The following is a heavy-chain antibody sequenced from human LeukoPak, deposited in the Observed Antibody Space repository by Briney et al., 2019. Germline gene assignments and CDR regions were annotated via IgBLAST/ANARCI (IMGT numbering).Heavy chain of an antibody. D-gene: IGHD3-22*01. CDR2: ISTHNGNT. CDR3: ARSTYYYDSSGYYYDRYFDY. J-gene: IGHJ4*02. CDR1: GYSFTEHG. V-gene: IGHV1-18*01. Sequence: ASVKVSCKASGYSFTEHGIAWVRQAPGQGLEWMGWISTHNGNTNYTQKFQDRVTMTTDSSTNTAYMELRSLRSDDTAVYYCARSTYYYDSSGYYYDRYFDYWGQGTLVTVSS.